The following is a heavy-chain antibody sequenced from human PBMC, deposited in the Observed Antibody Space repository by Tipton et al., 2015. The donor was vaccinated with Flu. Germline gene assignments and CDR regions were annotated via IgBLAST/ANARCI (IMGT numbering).Heavy chain of an antibody. Sequence: TLSLTCSVSGDSMTSSRYYWGWIRQPPGKGLEWIGSIFHSGSTYYNPSLKSRVTISVDTSKNQFSLKLSSVTAADTAVYYCARGDCSSTSCLDYWGQGTLVTVSS. V-gene: IGHV4-39*07. CDR3: ARGDCSSTSCLDY. D-gene: IGHD2-2*01. CDR2: IFHSGST. CDR1: GDSMTSSRYY. J-gene: IGHJ4*02.